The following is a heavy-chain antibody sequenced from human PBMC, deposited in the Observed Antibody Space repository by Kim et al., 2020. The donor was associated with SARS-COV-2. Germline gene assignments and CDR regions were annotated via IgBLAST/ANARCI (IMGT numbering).Heavy chain of an antibody. CDR3: ANDRSDTWSFDH. CDR2: ISHYGIYE. Sequence: GGSLRLSCAASGFIFSRSVMHWVRQAPGKGLEWVARISHYGIYESYSDSVKGRFTISRDNSKNTLYLQMNTLESDDTAVYFCANDRSDTWSFDHWGQGTLVTVSS. CDR1: GFIFSRSV. J-gene: IGHJ4*02. V-gene: IGHV3-30*18.